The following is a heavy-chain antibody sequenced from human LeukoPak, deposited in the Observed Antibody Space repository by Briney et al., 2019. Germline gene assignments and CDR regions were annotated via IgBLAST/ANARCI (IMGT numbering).Heavy chain of an antibody. D-gene: IGHD3-22*01. J-gene: IGHJ4*02. CDR2: INPNSGGT. Sequence: ASVKVSCKASGYTFTGYYMHWVRQAPGQGLEWMGWINPNSGGTNYAQKFQGRVTMTRDTSINTAYMELSRLRSDDTAVYYCARQGNYYDSSGYDYWSQGSLVTVSS. CDR3: ARQGNYYDSSGYDY. V-gene: IGHV1-2*02. CDR1: GYTFTGYY.